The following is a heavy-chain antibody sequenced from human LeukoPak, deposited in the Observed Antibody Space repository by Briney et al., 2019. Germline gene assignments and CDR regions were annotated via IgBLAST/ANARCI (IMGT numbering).Heavy chain of an antibody. CDR2: IRYDGSNK. V-gene: IGHV3-30*02. D-gene: IGHD3-3*01. Sequence: GGSLRLSCAASGFTFSSYGMHWVRQAPGKGLEWVAFIRYDGSNKYYADSVKGRFTISRDNSKNTLYLQMNSLRAEDTAVYYCARDAEVGTLFGVLSRYNWFDPWGQGALVTVSS. CDR3: ARDAEVGTLFGVLSRYNWFDP. J-gene: IGHJ5*02. CDR1: GFTFSSYG.